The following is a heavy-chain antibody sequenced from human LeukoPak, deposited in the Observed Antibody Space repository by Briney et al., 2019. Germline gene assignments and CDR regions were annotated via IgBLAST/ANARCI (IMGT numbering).Heavy chain of an antibody. J-gene: IGHJ4*02. V-gene: IGHV5-51*01. CDR3: ARFNGDYVSY. CDR2: IYPGDSDT. CDR1: GYSFTSYW. Sequence: GGSLRLSCKGSGYSFTSYWIGWVRQMPGKGLEWMGIIYPGDSDTRYSPSFQGHVTISADKSISTAYLQWSSLKASDTAMYYCARFNGDYVSYWGQGTLVTVSS. D-gene: IGHD4-17*01.